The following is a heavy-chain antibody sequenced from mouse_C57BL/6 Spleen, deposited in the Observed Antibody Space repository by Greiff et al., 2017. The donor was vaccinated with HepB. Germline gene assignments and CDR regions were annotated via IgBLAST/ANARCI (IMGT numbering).Heavy chain of an antibody. D-gene: IGHD1-1*01. J-gene: IGHJ3*01. CDR1: GYTFTDYY. Sequence: EVQLQQSGPELVKPGASVKISCKASGYTFTDYYMNWVKQSHGKSLEWIGDINPNNGGTSYNQKFKGKATLTVDKSSSTAYMELRSLTSEDSAVYYCASGGYYYGSSQAWFAYWGQGTLVTVSA. CDR2: INPNNGGT. CDR3: ASGGYYYGSSQAWFAY. V-gene: IGHV1-26*01.